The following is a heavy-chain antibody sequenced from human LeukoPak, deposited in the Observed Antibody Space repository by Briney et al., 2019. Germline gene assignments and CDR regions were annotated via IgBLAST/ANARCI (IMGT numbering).Heavy chain of an antibody. D-gene: IGHD3-9*01. Sequence: GASVKVSCKASGYTFTGYYMHWVRQAPGQGLEWMGRINPNNGGTNYAQKFQGRVTMTRDTSTSTAYVELSRLRYDDTAVYYCARVRTGYEDFDNWGQGTLVTVSS. V-gene: IGHV1-2*06. J-gene: IGHJ4*02. CDR1: GYTFTGYY. CDR2: INPNNGGT. CDR3: ARVRTGYEDFDN.